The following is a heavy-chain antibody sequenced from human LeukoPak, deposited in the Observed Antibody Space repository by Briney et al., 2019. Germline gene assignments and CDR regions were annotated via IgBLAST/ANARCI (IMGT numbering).Heavy chain of an antibody. V-gene: IGHV3-23*01. CDR2: ISAGGGST. J-gene: IGHJ4*02. D-gene: IGHD3-16*01. Sequence: PGGSLRLSCAASGFTFSNYAMSWVRQAPGKGLEWVSAISAGGGSTYYADSVKGRFTISRDKSKNTLSLQMNNLRAEDTALYYCAKDLDGGSHTRAKGFYIWGLGTLVTVSS. CDR1: GFTFSNYA. CDR3: AKDLDGGSHTRAKGFYI.